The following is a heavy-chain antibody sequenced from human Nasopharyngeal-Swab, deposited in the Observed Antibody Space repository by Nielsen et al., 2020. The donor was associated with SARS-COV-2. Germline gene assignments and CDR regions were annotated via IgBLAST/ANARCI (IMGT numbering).Heavy chain of an antibody. CDR1: GITLSNSW. CDR3: AREEAWSKTFDR. Sequence: GSLRSCVASGITLSNSWMHWVRQGPGKGLVWVSRINTDARDTTYADSVKGRFTISRDNAKNTLYLQMDSLRVEDTAVYYCAREEAWSKTFDRWGQGTLVTVAS. V-gene: IGHV3-74*01. J-gene: IGHJ5*02. CDR2: INTDARDT. D-gene: IGHD2-15*01.